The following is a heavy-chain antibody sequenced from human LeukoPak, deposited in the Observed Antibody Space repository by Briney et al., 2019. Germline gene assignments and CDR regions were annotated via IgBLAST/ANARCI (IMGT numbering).Heavy chain of an antibody. V-gene: IGHV1-69*05. Sequence: GASVKVSCKASGGTFSSYAISWVRQAPGQGLEWMGGIIPIFGTANYAQKFQGRVTITTDESTSTGYMELSSLRSEDTAVYYCARFGGGYDSAFDYWGQGTLVTVSS. CDR1: GGTFSSYA. CDR3: ARFGGGYDSAFDY. CDR2: IIPIFGTA. D-gene: IGHD5-12*01. J-gene: IGHJ4*02.